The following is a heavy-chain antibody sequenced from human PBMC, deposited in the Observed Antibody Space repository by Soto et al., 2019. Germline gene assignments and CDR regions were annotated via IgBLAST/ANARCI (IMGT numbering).Heavy chain of an antibody. CDR1: GGTFSSYA. J-gene: IGHJ4*02. D-gene: IGHD3-22*01. CDR2: IIPIFGTA. V-gene: IGHV1-69*13. Sequence: SVKVSCKASGGTFSSYAISWVRQAPGQGLEWMGGIIPIFGTANYAQKFQGRVTITADESTSTAYMELSSLRSEDTAVYYCARERGVYYDSSGYYYVGGKGTLVTVSS. CDR3: ARERGVYYDSSGYYYV.